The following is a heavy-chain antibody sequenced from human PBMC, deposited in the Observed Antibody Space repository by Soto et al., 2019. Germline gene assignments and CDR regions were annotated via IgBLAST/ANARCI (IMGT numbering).Heavy chain of an antibody. V-gene: IGHV1-69*12. CDR1: GGTFSSYA. D-gene: IGHD3-22*01. CDR3: ARDRGPSSGYYPYWFDP. J-gene: IGHJ5*02. Sequence: QVQLVQSGAEVKKPGSSVKVSCKASGGTFSSYAITWVRQAPGQGLEWMGGIIPIFGTANYAQKFQARVTSTADEAPSTGYMELSSLRSADTAVYYWARDRGPSSGYYPYWFDPWGQGTLVTVSS. CDR2: IIPIFGTA.